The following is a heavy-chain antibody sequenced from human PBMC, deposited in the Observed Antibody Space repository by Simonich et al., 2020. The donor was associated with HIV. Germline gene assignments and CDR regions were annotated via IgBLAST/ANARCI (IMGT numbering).Heavy chain of an antibody. J-gene: IGHJ6*03. CDR3: ARGIPRNYYYFYYMDV. Sequence: QVQLQQWGAGLLKPSETLSLTCAVYGGSFSGYYWSWIRQPPGKGLEWIGEINHSGSTNYNPSLKSRVTISVDTSKNQFSLKLSSVTAADTAVYSCARGIPRNYYYFYYMDVWGKGTTVIVSS. CDR2: INHSGST. D-gene: IGHD1-1*01. CDR1: GGSFSGYY. V-gene: IGHV4-34*01.